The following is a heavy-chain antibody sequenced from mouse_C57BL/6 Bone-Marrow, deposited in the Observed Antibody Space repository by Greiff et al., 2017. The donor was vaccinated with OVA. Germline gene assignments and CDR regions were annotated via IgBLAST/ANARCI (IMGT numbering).Heavy chain of an antibody. J-gene: IGHJ4*01. CDR1: GYAFSSSW. Sequence: VHLVGSGPELVKPGASVKISCKASGYAFSSSWMNWVKQRPGKGLEWIGRIYPGDGDTNYNGKFKGKATLTADKSSSTAYMQLSSLTSEDSAVYFCARGGLLMDYWGQGTSVTVSS. CDR3: ARGGLLMDY. V-gene: IGHV1-82*01. D-gene: IGHD1-1*01. CDR2: IYPGDGDT.